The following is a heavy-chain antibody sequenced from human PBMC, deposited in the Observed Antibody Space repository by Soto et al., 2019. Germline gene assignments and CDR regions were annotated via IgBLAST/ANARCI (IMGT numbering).Heavy chain of an antibody. J-gene: IGHJ4*02. D-gene: IGHD3-10*01. Sequence: GASVKVSCKASGYTFTGYYMHWVRQAPGQGLEWMGWINPNSGGTNYAQKFQGWVTMTRDTSISTAYMELSRLRSDDTAVYYCARERYYGSGRPKLFDYWGQGTLVTVSS. V-gene: IGHV1-2*04. CDR3: ARERYYGSGRPKLFDY. CDR1: GYTFTGYY. CDR2: INPNSGGT.